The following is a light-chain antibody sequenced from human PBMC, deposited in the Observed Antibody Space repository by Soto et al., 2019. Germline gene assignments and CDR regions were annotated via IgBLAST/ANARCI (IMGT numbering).Light chain of an antibody. Sequence: QSVLTQPPSVSVAPGQRVTISCTGSSSNIGAGYDVHWYQQLPGTAPKLLIYGNSNRPSGVPDRFSGSKSGTSASLAITGLQAEDEADSSCQSYDSSLSGLLFGGGTKVTVL. J-gene: IGLJ2*01. CDR2: GNS. CDR3: QSYDSSLSGLL. CDR1: SSNIGAGYD. V-gene: IGLV1-40*01.